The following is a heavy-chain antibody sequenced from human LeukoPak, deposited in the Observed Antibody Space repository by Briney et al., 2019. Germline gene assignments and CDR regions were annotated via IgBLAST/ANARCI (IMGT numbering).Heavy chain of an antibody. CDR3: ARGEYSSGHDY. Sequence: GGSLRLSCAASGFTSSSYGMAWVRQAPGKGLECVPFISASSSYIYYAGSVRGRFTISRDNAGDSLFLQMHSLRADDTAVYHCARGEYSSGHDYWGQGTLVAVSS. CDR2: ISASSSYI. D-gene: IGHD6-19*01. CDR1: GFTSSSYG. V-gene: IGHV3-21*01. J-gene: IGHJ4*02.